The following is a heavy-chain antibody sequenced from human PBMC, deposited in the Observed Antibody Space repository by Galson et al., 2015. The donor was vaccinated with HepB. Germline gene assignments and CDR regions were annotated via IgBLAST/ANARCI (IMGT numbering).Heavy chain of an antibody. CDR3: ATAYYGSGSYYITNWYFDL. CDR2: FDPEDGET. D-gene: IGHD3-10*01. V-gene: IGHV1-24*01. J-gene: IGHJ2*01. CDR1: GYTLTELS. Sequence: SVKVSCKVSGYTLTELSMHWVRQAPGKGLEWMGGFDPEDGETIYAQKFQGRVTMTEDTSTDTAYMELSSLRSEDTAVYYCATAYYGSGSYYITNWYFDLWGRGTMVTVSS.